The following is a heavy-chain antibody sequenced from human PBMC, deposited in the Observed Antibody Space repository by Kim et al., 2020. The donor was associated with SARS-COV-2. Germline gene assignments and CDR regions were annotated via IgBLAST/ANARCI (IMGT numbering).Heavy chain of an antibody. V-gene: IGHV3-30*18. CDR3: VKDRQYDYGGNPPPDAFDI. D-gene: IGHD4-17*01. Sequence: GGSLRLSCAASGFTFSSYGMHWVRQAPGKGLEWVAVISYDGSNKYYADSVKGRFTISRDNSKNTLYLQMNSLRAEDTAVYYCVKDRQYDYGGNPPPDAFDIWGQGTMVAVSS. CDR2: ISYDGSNK. J-gene: IGHJ3*02. CDR1: GFTFSSYG.